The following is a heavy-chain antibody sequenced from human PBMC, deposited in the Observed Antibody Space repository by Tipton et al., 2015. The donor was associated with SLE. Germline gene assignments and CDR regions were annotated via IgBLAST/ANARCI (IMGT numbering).Heavy chain of an antibody. J-gene: IGHJ6*02. CDR2: MYYSGST. Sequence: TLSLTCTVSGGSISSSSYYWGWIRQPPGKGLEWIGSMYYSGSTYYNPSLKSRVTISVDTSKNQFSLKLSSVTAADTAVYYCANLPAVYYGMDVWGQGTTVTVSS. CDR3: ANLPAVYYGMDV. CDR1: GGSISSSSYY. D-gene: IGHD5/OR15-5a*01. V-gene: IGHV4-39*01.